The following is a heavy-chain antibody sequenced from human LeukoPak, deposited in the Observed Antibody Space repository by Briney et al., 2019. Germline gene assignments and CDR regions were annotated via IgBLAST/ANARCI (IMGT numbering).Heavy chain of an antibody. CDR2: IFYSGST. J-gene: IGHJ4*02. CDR3: ARGSYYRGDYVGDDY. CDR1: GGSISSGGYS. Sequence: TSEALSLTCAVSGGSISSGGYSWNWIRQPPGKGLEWIGYIFYSGSTYYNPSLKSRLTISVDTSKNQFSLTLSSLTAADTAVYYCARGSYYRGDYVGDDYWGQGTLVTVSS. D-gene: IGHD4-17*01. V-gene: IGHV4-30-4*07.